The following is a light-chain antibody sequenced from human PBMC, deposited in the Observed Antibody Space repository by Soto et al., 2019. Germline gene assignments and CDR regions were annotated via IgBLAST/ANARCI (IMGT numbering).Light chain of an antibody. CDR3: QHDDNYLWT. J-gene: IGKJ1*01. CDR2: RAS. Sequence: DIQMTQSPATLSASVGDRVTITCRASQSISDWVAWYQQKPGKPPKFLIYRASSLQGGVPSRFSGSGSGTECTLTISSLQPDDFATYYYQHDDNYLWTFGQGTKVESK. CDR1: QSISDW. V-gene: IGKV1-5*03.